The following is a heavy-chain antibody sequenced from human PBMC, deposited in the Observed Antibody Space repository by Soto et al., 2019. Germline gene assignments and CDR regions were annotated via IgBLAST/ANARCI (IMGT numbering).Heavy chain of an antibody. CDR2: ISSLSGNT. D-gene: IGHD4-17*01. J-gene: IGHJ5*02. CDR3: ARGTVTSGRWFGP. Sequence: QVHLVQSETEVKEPGASVTVSCKTPHATFTGYTINWVRQAPGQGLEWLGWISSLSGNTYYARDFQGRLTMTTNTSATTAYMELRSLRSDDTAVYFCARGTVTSGRWFGPWGQGTLVTVSS. V-gene: IGHV1-18*04. CDR1: HATFTGYT.